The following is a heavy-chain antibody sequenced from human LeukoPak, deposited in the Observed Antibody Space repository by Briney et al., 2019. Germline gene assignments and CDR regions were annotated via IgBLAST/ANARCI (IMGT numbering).Heavy chain of an antibody. D-gene: IGHD3-10*01. CDR2: IYPGDSDT. J-gene: IGHJ4*02. CDR3: ARHSPGITMVRGAADY. V-gene: IGHV5-51*01. Sequence: GESLKISCKGSGYSFTSYWIGWVRQMPGKGLEWMGIIYPGDSDTRYSPSFQGQVTISADKSISTAYLQWSSLKASDTAMYYCARHSPGITMVRGAADYWGQGTLVTVSS. CDR1: GYSFTSYW.